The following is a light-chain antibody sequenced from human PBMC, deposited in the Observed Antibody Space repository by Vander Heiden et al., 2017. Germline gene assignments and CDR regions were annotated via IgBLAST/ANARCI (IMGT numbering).Light chain of an antibody. CDR3: QRYGNSAQAT. V-gene: IGKV3-20*01. CDR1: QRLSTTN. CDR2: GAS. Sequence: PGEGAPLSCRASQRLSTTNLLWFQQKPGQAPRFLIHGASRRAAGSPDRFSGSGSGTDFTLTISRLEPEDFAVYFCQRYGNSAQATFGQGTKVEIK. J-gene: IGKJ1*01.